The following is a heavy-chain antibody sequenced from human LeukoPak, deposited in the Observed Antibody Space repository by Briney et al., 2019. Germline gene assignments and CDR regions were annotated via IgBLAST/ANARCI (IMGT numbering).Heavy chain of an antibody. D-gene: IGHD5-18*01. CDR1: GFTFDDYG. Sequence: GGSLRLSCAASGFTFDDYGMSWIRQAPGKGLEWVSYISSSGSTIYYADSVKGRFTISRDNAKNSLYLQMNSLRAEDTAVYYCARYRGYSYGYDAFDIWGQGTMVTVSS. J-gene: IGHJ3*02. CDR3: ARYRGYSYGYDAFDI. CDR2: ISSSGSTI. V-gene: IGHV3-11*04.